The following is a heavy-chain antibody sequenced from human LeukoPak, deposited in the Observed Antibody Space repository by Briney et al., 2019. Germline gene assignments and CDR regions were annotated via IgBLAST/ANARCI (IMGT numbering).Heavy chain of an antibody. V-gene: IGHV3-30*03. CDR1: GFIFPTYW. D-gene: IGHD6-19*01. CDR2: ISYDGSNK. CDR3: ARGGQWLVRGHNWFDP. Sequence: AGGSLRLSCAASGFIFPTYWMSWVRQAPGKGLEWVAVISYDGSNKYYADSVKGRFTISRDNSKNTLYLQMNSLRAEDTTVYYCARGGQWLVRGHNWFDPWGQGTLVTVSS. J-gene: IGHJ5*02.